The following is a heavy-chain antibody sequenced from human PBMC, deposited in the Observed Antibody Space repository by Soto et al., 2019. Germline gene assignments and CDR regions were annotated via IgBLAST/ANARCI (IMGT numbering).Heavy chain of an antibody. CDR1: GRTMMNYY. V-gene: IGHV4-59*12. J-gene: IGHJ4*02. Sequence: SQTRSLTYTVSGRTMMNYYWSWIRQPPGRGLEWIGFIYYAGSTYYNPSLKSRVTISIDRSKNQFSLKLSSVTAADTAVYYCARVPDYWGQGILVTVS. D-gene: IGHD2-2*01. CDR2: IYYAGST. CDR3: ARVPDY.